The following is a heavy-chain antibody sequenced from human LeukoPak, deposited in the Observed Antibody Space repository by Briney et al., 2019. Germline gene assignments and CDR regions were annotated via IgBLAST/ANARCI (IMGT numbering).Heavy chain of an antibody. CDR2: TYYRSKWYN. CDR1: GDSVSSNSAA. V-gene: IGHV6-1*01. J-gene: IGHJ5*02. CDR3: ARRGYSSSSQPFDP. D-gene: IGHD6-6*01. Sequence: SQTLSLTCAISGDSVSSNSAAWNWIRQSPSRGLEWLGRTYYRSKWYNDYAVSVKSRITINPDTSKNQFSLQLNSVTAADTAVYYCARRGYSSSSQPFDPWGQGTLVTVSS.